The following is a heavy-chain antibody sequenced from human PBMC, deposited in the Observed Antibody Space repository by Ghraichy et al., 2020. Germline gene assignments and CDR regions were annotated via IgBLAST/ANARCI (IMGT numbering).Heavy chain of an antibody. D-gene: IGHD3-16*01. CDR3: AAGGSSADY. CDR1: NASITSSY. J-gene: IGHJ4*02. CDR2: IRYTGTT. V-gene: IGHV4-59*01. Sequence: SETLSLTCTVSNASITSSYWSWIRQSPGKGLEWIAYIRYTGTTNYNPSLKSRVNISVDTPMNQVSLKVTSVTAADTAVYYCAAGGSSADYWGPGTLVTVSS.